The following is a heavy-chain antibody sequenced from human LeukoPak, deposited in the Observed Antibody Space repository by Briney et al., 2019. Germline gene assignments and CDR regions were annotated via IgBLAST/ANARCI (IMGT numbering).Heavy chain of an antibody. CDR2: ISYDGSNK. V-gene: IGHV3-30*04. Sequence: GGSLRLSCAASGFTFSSYAMHWVRQAPGKGLEWVAVISYDGSNKYYADSVKGRFTISRDNSKNTLYLQMNSLRAEDTAVYYCARDLLNRFWSGSDYWGQGTLVTVSS. CDR1: GFTFSSYA. J-gene: IGHJ4*02. CDR3: ARDLLNRFWSGSDY. D-gene: IGHD3-3*01.